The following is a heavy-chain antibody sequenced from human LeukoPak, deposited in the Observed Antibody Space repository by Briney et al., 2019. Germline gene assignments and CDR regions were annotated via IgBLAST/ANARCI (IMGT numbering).Heavy chain of an antibody. CDR3: AREKLSHGYSYGYNPYYFDY. V-gene: IGHV4-4*07. J-gene: IGHJ4*02. CDR2: IYTSGST. Sequence: SETLSLTCTVSGGSISGFYWSWIRQTAGKGLEWIGRIYTSGSTNYNPSLKSRVTMSLDTSKNQFSLKLSSVTAADTAVYYCAREKLSHGYSYGYNPYYFDYWGQGTLVTVSS. CDR1: GGSISGFY. D-gene: IGHD5-18*01.